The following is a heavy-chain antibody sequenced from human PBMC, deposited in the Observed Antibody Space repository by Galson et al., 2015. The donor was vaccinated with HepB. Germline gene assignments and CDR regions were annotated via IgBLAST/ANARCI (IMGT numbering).Heavy chain of an antibody. CDR1: GFTFSSYA. Sequence: SLRLSCAASGFTFSSYAMHWVRQAPGKGLEYVSAISSNGGSTYYADSVKGRFTISRDNSKNTLYLQMSSLRAEDTAVYYCVNDHCSSTSCYSFDYWGQGTLVTVSS. J-gene: IGHJ4*02. D-gene: IGHD2-2*01. CDR3: VNDHCSSTSCYSFDY. CDR2: ISSNGGST. V-gene: IGHV3-64D*06.